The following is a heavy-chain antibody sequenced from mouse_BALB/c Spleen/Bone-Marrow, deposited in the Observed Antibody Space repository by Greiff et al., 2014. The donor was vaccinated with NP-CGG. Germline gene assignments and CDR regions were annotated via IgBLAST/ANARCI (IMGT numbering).Heavy chain of an antibody. V-gene: IGHV14-3*02. J-gene: IGHJ3*01. Sequence: VQLQQSGAELVKPGASVKLSCTASGFNIKDTYMHWVKQRPEQGLEWIGRIDPANGNTKYDPKFQGKATITADPSSNTAYLQLSSLTSEDTAVYYCATYYYGSSWGFAYWGQGTLVTVSA. D-gene: IGHD1-1*01. CDR3: ATYYYGSSWGFAY. CDR1: GFNIKDTY. CDR2: IDPANGNT.